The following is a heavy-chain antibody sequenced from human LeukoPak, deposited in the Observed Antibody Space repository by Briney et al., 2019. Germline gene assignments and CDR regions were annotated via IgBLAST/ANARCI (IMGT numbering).Heavy chain of an antibody. CDR3: ARVKKSIRYIDAFDM. D-gene: IGHD3-16*02. CDR2: ISSTISYK. CDR1: GFIFSSYS. V-gene: IGHV3-21*01. J-gene: IGHJ3*02. Sequence: GGSLRLSCAASGFIFSSYSMSWVRQAPGKGLEWVSSISSTISYKYYADSMKGRFTVSRDNAKNSLYLQMNSLRAEDTAVYYCARVKKSIRYIDAFDMWGQGTMVTVSS.